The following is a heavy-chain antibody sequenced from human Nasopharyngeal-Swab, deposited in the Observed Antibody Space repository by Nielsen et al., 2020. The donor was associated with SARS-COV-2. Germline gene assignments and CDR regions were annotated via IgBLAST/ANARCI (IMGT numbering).Heavy chain of an antibody. CDR1: GFTFRSHA. Sequence: GESLKISCAASGFTFRSHAMSWVRQAPGKGLEWVSGISFGGVSTYYADSVKGRFTISRDNFKNTLFLQMNSLRAEDTALYYCAKVGGGVGYWGQGTLVTVSS. V-gene: IGHV3-23*01. CDR2: ISFGGVST. J-gene: IGHJ4*02. D-gene: IGHD3-16*01. CDR3: AKVGGGVGY.